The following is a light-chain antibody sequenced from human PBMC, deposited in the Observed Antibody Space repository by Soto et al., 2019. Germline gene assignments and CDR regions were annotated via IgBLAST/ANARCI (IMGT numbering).Light chain of an antibody. CDR1: TSDVGGYNY. CDR3: SSYTSSSTLV. Sequence: QSVLTQPASVSGSPGQSITISCTGPTSDVGGYNYVSWYQQHPGKAPKLMIYDVSNRPSGVSNRFSGSKSGNTASLTISGLQAEDDADYYFSSYTSSSTLVFGGGTKLTVL. CDR2: DVS. J-gene: IGLJ2*01. V-gene: IGLV2-14*01.